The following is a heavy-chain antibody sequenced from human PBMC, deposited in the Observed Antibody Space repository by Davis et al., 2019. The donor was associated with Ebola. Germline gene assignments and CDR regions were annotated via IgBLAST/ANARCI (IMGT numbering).Heavy chain of an antibody. CDR3: WHSSGWYRDYFDY. Sequence: GESLKISCTPSGFTFSIYAMSWVRQAPGKGLEWVSTISVSGASTYYADSVKGRFTISRDNSKNTLYLQMNSLRAEDTAVYYCWHSSGWYRDYFDYWGQGTLVTVSS. V-gene: IGHV3-23*01. D-gene: IGHD6-19*01. CDR2: ISVSGAST. CDR1: GFTFSIYA. J-gene: IGHJ4*02.